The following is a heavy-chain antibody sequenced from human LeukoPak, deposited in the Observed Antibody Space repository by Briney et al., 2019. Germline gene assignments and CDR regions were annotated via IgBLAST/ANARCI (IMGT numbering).Heavy chain of an antibody. CDR3: ARTPYSSGWYAAFDL. Sequence: GESLKIFCKGSGYSFTSYWIGWVRQMPGKGLEWMGIIYPGDSDTRYSSSFQGQVTISADKSISTAYLQWSSLKASDTAMYYCARTPYSSGWYAAFDLWGQGTMVTVSS. CDR2: IYPGDSDT. V-gene: IGHV5-51*01. J-gene: IGHJ3*01. CDR1: GYSFTSYW. D-gene: IGHD6-19*01.